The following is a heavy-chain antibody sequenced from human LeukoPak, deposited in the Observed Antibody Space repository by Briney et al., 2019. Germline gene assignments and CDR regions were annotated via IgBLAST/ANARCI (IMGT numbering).Heavy chain of an antibody. Sequence: ASVKVSCKASGYTFTGYYMHWVRQAPGQGLEWMGRINPNSGGTNYAQKFQGRITMTRDTSISTAYMELSRLRSDDTAVYYCARESTRISGADGYWGQGTLVTVSS. CDR3: ARESTRISGADGY. V-gene: IGHV1-2*06. D-gene: IGHD2-2*01. J-gene: IGHJ4*02. CDR2: INPNSGGT. CDR1: GYTFTGYY.